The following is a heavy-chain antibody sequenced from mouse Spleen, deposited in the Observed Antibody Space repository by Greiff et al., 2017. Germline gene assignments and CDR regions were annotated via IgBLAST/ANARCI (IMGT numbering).Heavy chain of an antibody. CDR3: TRGGKP. CDR1: GYTFTEYT. Sequence: EVQLQQSGPELVKPGASVKISCKTSGYTFTEYTMHWVKQSHGKSLEWIGAIDPETGGTAYNQKFKGKAILTADKSSSTAYMELRSLTSEDSAVYYCTRGGKPWGQGTLVTVSA. J-gene: IGHJ3*01. D-gene: IGHD2-1*01. V-gene: IGHV1-18*01. CDR2: IDPETGGT.